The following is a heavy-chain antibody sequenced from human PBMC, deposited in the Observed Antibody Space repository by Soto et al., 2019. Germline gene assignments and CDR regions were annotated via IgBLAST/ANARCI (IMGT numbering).Heavy chain of an antibody. CDR3: ARDGSSTANWIDY. V-gene: IGHV4-31*03. J-gene: IGHJ5*01. CDR2: IYHTGKT. D-gene: IGHD2-2*01. Sequence: SETLSLTCPVSGDAIYIGGYYWTWIRQHPGKGLEWIGYIYHTGKTYYNPSLESRVTMSVDTSKNQFSLKLASVTAADTAVYYRARDGSSTANWIDYWGQGILVTVSS. CDR1: GDAIYIGGYY.